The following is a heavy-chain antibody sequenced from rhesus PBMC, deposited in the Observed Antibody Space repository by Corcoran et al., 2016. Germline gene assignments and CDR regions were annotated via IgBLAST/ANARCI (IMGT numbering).Heavy chain of an antibody. CDR2: IGGSSGST. Sequence: QVQLQESGPGLVKPSETLSLTCAVSGYSISSGYGWSWIRQHPGKGLEWIGYIGGSSGSTNYNPSLKSRVTISKDTSKNQFSLKLSSVTAADTAVYYCARVWYYWYFDLWGPGTPITISS. J-gene: IGHJ2*01. CDR1: GYSISSGYG. V-gene: IGHV4-127*01. D-gene: IGHD2-21*01. CDR3: ARVWYYWYFDL.